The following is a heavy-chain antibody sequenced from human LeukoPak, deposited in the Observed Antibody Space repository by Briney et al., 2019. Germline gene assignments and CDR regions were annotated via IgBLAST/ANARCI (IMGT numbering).Heavy chain of an antibody. D-gene: IGHD2-15*01. CDR2: IYYSGST. J-gene: IGHJ5*02. V-gene: IGHV4-59*01. Sequence: PSETLSPTCTVSGGSISSYYWSWIRQPPGKGLEWIGYIYYSGSTNYNPSLKSRVTISVDTYKNQFSLKLSSVTAADTAVYYCARDLCSGGSCYWFDPWDQGTLVTVSS. CDR1: GGSISSYY. CDR3: ARDLCSGGSCYWFDP.